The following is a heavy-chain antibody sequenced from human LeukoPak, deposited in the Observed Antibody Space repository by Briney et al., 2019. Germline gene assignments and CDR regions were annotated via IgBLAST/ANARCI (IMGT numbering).Heavy chain of an antibody. V-gene: IGHV1-18*01. CDR3: ARGDIVVVVAATRADPFFDP. CDR2: VSAYNGRI. CDR1: GYSFFDYG. Sequence: ASVKVSCKTSGYSFFDYGISWVRQAPGQGLEWMGWVSAYNGRIYYEQKFQDRVTMTTDTSTSTAYMDLRSLRFDDTAVYYCARGDIVVVVAATRADPFFDPWGQGTLVTVSS. D-gene: IGHD2-15*01. J-gene: IGHJ5*02.